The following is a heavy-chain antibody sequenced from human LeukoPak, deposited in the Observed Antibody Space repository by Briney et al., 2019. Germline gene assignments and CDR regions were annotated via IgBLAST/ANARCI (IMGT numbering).Heavy chain of an antibody. Sequence: RTGGSLRLSCAASGFTFDDYGMSWVRHAPGKGLEWVSGINWNGGSTGYADSVKGRFTISRDNAKNSLYLQMNSLRAEDTALYYCARGGGVPAATDYYYYYYMDVWGKGTTVTVSS. CDR1: GFTFDDYG. D-gene: IGHD2-2*01. CDR3: ARGGGVPAATDYYYYYYMDV. J-gene: IGHJ6*03. V-gene: IGHV3-20*04. CDR2: INWNGGST.